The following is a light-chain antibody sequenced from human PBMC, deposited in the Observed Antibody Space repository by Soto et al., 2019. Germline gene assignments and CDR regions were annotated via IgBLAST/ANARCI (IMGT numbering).Light chain of an antibody. CDR1: QSISSY. Sequence: DIQMTHSPSSLCASLGDRVTVTGRASQSISSYLNWYQQKPGKAPKLLIYAASSLQSGVPSRFSGSGSGTDFTLTISSLQPEDFATYYCQQSYCTLLTFGGGTKVDIK. J-gene: IGKJ4*01. V-gene: IGKV1-39*01. CDR2: AAS. CDR3: QQSYCTLLT.